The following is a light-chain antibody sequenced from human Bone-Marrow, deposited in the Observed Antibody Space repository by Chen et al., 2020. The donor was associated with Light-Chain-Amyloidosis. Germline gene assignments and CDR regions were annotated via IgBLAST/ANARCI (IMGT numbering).Light chain of an antibody. CDR3: QQYGTSPLT. CDR1: QTISSNY. CDR2: GSS. Sequence: EIVLTQSPGTLSLSPGEGANLSCRASQTISSNYLTWYQQKFGQATRLLIYGSSSRPTSIPDRFNGSESGTDFTLNINRLEPEDFAMYYCQQYGTSPLTFCGGTKVEIK. V-gene: IGKV3-20*01. J-gene: IGKJ4*01.